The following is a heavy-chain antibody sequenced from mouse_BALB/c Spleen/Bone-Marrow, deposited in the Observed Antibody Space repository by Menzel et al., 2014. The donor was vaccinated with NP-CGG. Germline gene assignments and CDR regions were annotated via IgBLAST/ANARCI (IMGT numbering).Heavy chain of an antibody. CDR3: ARGKLITTVLATYWYFDV. CDR2: ISTYYGDA. CDR1: GYTFTDYA. V-gene: IGHV1S137*01. Sequence: QVQLQQSGAELAWPGVSVKISCKGSGYTFTDYAMHWVKQSHAKSPEWIGVISTYYGDASHNQKFRGKATMTVDKSSSTDYMELDRLTSEDSAIYFCARGKLITTVLATYWYFDVWGAGTTVTVSA. J-gene: IGHJ1*01. D-gene: IGHD1-1*01.